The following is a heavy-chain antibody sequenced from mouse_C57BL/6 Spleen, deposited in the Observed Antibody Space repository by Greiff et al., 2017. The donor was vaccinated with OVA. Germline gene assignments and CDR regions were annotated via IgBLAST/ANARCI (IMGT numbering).Heavy chain of an antibody. Sequence: ESGPGLVKPSQSLSLTCSVTGYSITSGYYWNWIRQFPGNKLEWMGYISYDGSNNYNPSLKNRISITRDTSKNQFFLKLNSVTTEDTATYYCAREGYYDYEGYWGQGTTLTVSS. V-gene: IGHV3-6*01. J-gene: IGHJ2*01. CDR1: GYSITSGYY. CDR2: ISYDGSN. D-gene: IGHD2-4*01. CDR3: AREGYYDYEGY.